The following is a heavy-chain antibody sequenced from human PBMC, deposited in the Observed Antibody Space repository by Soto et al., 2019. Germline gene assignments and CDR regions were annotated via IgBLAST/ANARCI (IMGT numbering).Heavy chain of an antibody. CDR2: ISGSGGST. CDR1: GFTFSSYA. V-gene: IGHV3-23*01. D-gene: IGHD3-9*01. J-gene: IGHJ4*02. CDR3: AKDLYYDILTGYRSGAPTPHDY. Sequence: GGSLRLSCAASGFTFSSYAMSWVRQAPGKGLEWVSAISGSGGSTYYADSVKGRFTISRDNSKNTLYLQMNSLRAEDTAVYYCAKDLYYDILTGYRSGAPTPHDYWGQGTLVTVSS.